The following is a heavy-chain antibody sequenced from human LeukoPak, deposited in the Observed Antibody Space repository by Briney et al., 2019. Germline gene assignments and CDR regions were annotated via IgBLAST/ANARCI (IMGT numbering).Heavy chain of an antibody. D-gene: IGHD2-8*01. CDR1: GFTFDDYG. CDR3: AREGDPYCTNGVCSDMDV. V-gene: IGHV3-20*04. Sequence: PGGSLRLSCAASGFTFDDYGMSWVRQAPGKGLEWASGINWNGGSTGYADSVKGRFTISRDNAKNSLYLQMNSLRAEDTALYYCAREGDPYCTNGVCSDMDVWGKGTTVTVSS. CDR2: INWNGGST. J-gene: IGHJ6*03.